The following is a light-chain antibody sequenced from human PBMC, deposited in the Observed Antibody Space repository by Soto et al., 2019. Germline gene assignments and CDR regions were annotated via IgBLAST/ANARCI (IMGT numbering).Light chain of an antibody. Sequence: EIVMTQSPATLSVSPGERATLSCRASQSVSSNLAWYQQKPGQAPRLLIYGASTRATGIPARFSGSGSGTDFTLTISSLQSEEFAVYYCQQYYNWPITFGQGTRLDIK. V-gene: IGKV3-15*01. CDR3: QQYYNWPIT. CDR1: QSVSSN. CDR2: GAS. J-gene: IGKJ5*01.